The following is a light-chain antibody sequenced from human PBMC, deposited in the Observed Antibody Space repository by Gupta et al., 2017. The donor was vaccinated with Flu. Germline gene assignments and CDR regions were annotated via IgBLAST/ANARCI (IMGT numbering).Light chain of an antibody. CDR1: KNVNSN. Sequence: TLFASPGTTATLACRARKNVNSNLAWYQRKPGQAPRLLINGASTRATGSPARFSGSGSGTDFTLTISSLQSEDFAVYYCQQYDNWPLITFGQGTQLEIK. J-gene: IGKJ5*01. V-gene: IGKV3-15*01. CDR3: QQYDNWPLIT. CDR2: GAS.